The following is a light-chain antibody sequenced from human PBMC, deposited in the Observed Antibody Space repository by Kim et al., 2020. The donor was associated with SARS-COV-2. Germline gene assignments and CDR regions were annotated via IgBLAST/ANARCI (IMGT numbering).Light chain of an antibody. J-gene: IGKJ1*01. V-gene: IGKV3-11*01. CDR1: HSVSSS. Sequence: PGERATLYCRASHSVSSSLVWNQQKPGQAPRPLIYDASNRATGVPARFSGSGSGTDFTLTISSLEPEDFAVYYCQHRDNWPTFGQGTKVDIK. CDR2: DAS. CDR3: QHRDNWPT.